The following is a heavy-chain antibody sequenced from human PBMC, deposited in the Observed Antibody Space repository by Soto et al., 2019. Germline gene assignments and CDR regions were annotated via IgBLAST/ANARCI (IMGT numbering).Heavy chain of an antibody. CDR3: ARDGGWELLSSPHFDY. Sequence: QVQLVESGGGVVQPGRSLRLSCAASGFPFSRFPMHWVRQAPGKGLEWVAFISYDGNNKYYADSVKGRFTLSRDNSKNTLYVQMNSLRPEDTAVYYCARDGGWELLSSPHFDYWGQGTLVTVSS. J-gene: IGHJ4*02. CDR2: ISYDGNNK. V-gene: IGHV3-30-3*01. CDR1: GFPFSRFP. D-gene: IGHD2-15*01.